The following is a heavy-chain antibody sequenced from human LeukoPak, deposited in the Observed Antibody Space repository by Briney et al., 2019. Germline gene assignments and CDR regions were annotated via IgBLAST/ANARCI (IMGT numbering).Heavy chain of an antibody. CDR1: GGTFSSYA. V-gene: IGHV1-69*01. J-gene: IGHJ5*02. Sequence: SVKISCKASGGTFSSYAISWVRQAPGQGLEWMGGIIPIFGTANYAQKFQGRVTITADESTSTAYMELSSLRSEDTAVYYCARDRREMVRGVTSKLVGNRFDPWGQGTLVTVSS. D-gene: IGHD3-10*01. CDR3: ARDRREMVRGVTSKLVGNRFDP. CDR2: IIPIFGTA.